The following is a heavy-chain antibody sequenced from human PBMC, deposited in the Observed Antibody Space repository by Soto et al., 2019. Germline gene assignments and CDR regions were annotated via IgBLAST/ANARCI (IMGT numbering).Heavy chain of an antibody. CDR3: ARRLVRGKSRGYFDY. CDR1: GYTFTSYY. CDR2: INPSGGST. V-gene: IGHV1-46*01. Sequence: ASVKVSCKASGYTFTSYYMHWVRQAPGQGLEWMGIINPSGGSTSYAQKFQGRVTMTRDTSTSTVYMELSSLRSEDTAVYYCARRLVRGKSRGYFDYWGQGTLVTV. D-gene: IGHD3-22*01. J-gene: IGHJ4*02.